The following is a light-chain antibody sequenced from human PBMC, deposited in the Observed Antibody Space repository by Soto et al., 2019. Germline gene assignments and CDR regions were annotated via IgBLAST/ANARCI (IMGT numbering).Light chain of an antibody. Sequence: DLQMTQFPSSLSASVGDRVTITCRASQGIRNDLAWYQQKPGKAPKRLIYAASSLQSGVPSRFSGSGSGTQFTLAISSQQSEDFATFYCLQHSTYPLTVGQGTKVEIK. CDR1: QGIRND. J-gene: IGKJ1*01. CDR3: LQHSTYPLT. CDR2: AAS. V-gene: IGKV1-17*01.